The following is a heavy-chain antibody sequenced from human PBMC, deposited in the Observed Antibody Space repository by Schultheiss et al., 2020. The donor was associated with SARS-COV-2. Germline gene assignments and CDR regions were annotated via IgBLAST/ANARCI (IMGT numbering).Heavy chain of an antibody. J-gene: IGHJ6*02. CDR2: INHSGST. Sequence: SQTLSLTCAVYGGSFSGYYWSWIRQPPGKGLEWIGEINHSGSTNYNPSLKSRVTISVDTSKNQFSLKMSSVTAADTAVYYCARLMGFNGMDVWGQGTTVTVSS. CDR1: GGSFSGYY. V-gene: IGHV4-34*01. CDR3: ARLMGFNGMDV. D-gene: IGHD3-10*01.